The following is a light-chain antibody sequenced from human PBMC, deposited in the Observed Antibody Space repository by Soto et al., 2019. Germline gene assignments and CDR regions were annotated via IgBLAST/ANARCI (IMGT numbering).Light chain of an antibody. CDR3: QQSDSPPIT. CDR2: AAS. V-gene: IGKV1-39*01. J-gene: IGKJ5*01. Sequence: DIQMTQSPSSLSASVGDRVTITCRASQSISSYLNWYQQKPGNAPRLLIFAASSLQSGVPSRFSGSVSGTDFTLTISSLQPEDFATYFCQQSDSPPITSGQGGR. CDR1: QSISSY.